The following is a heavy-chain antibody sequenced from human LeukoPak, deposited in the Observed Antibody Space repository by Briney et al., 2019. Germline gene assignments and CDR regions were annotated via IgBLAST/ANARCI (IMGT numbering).Heavy chain of an antibody. D-gene: IGHD6-6*01. Sequence: GGSLRLSCAASGFTFSSYSMNWVRQAPEKGLEWVSSISSSSSYIYYADSVKGRFTISRDNAKNSLYLQMNSLRAEDTAVYYCARDPGSIAAHWGQGTLVTVSS. V-gene: IGHV3-21*01. CDR3: ARDPGSIAAH. CDR2: ISSSSSYI. CDR1: GFTFSSYS. J-gene: IGHJ4*02.